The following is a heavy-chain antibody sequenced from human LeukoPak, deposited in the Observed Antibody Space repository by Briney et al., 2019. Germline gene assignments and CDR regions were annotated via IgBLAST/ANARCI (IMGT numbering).Heavy chain of an antibody. CDR1: GFTFDDYA. CDR2: ISWNSGSI. Sequence: PGGSLRLSCAASGFTFDDYAMHWVRQAPGKGLEWVSGISWNSGSIGYADSVKGRFTISRDNAKNTLYLQMNSLRAEDTAVYYCARAAIYTAGVGYWGQGTLVTVSS. J-gene: IGHJ4*02. CDR3: ARAAIYTAGVGY. D-gene: IGHD5-18*01. V-gene: IGHV3-9*01.